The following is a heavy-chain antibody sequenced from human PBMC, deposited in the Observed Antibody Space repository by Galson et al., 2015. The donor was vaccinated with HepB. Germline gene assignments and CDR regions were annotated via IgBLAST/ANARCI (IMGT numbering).Heavy chain of an antibody. D-gene: IGHD3-10*01. CDR2: INAGNGNT. CDR3: ARGSRVLLWFGELFPLYY. CDR1: GYTFTSYA. Sequence: SCKASGYTFTSYAMHWVRQAPGQRLEWMGWINAGNGNTKYSQKFQGRVTITRDTSASTAYMELSSLRSEDTAVYYCARGSRVLLWFGELFPLYYWGQGTLVTVSS. J-gene: IGHJ4*02. V-gene: IGHV1-3*01.